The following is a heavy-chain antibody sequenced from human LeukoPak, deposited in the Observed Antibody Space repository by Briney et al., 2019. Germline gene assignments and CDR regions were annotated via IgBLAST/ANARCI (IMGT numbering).Heavy chain of an antibody. CDR3: ARGDQIAVAGITNWFDP. CDR1: GYTFTGSF. CDR2: INPNTGGT. Sequence: ASVKVSCKASGYTFTGSFIHWVRQAPGQGLEWMGWINPNTGGTNYAQKFQGRVTMTRDTSISTAYMELSSLRSEDTAVYYCARGDQIAVAGITNWFDPWGQGTLVTVSS. J-gene: IGHJ5*02. V-gene: IGHV1-2*02. D-gene: IGHD6-19*01.